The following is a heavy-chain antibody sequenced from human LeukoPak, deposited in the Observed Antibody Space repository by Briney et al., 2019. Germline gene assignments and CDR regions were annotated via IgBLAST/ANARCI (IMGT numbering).Heavy chain of an antibody. J-gene: IGHJ6*02. CDR3: ARGLHYCDYGMDV. CDR1: GFTFSSYT. CDR2: ISYDGSNK. V-gene: IGHV3-30-3*01. Sequence: GRSLRLSCAASGFTFSSYTMHWVRQTPGKGLEWVAVISYDGSNKYYADSVKGRFTISRDNSKNTLYLQMNSLRAEDTAVYYCARGLHYCDYGMDVWGQGTTVSVSS. D-gene: IGHD2-15*01.